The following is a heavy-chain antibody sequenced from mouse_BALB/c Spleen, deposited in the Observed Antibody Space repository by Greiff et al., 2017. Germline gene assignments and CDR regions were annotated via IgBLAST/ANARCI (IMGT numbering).Heavy chain of an antibody. J-gene: IGHJ3*01. Sequence: VQLQQSGAELMKPGASVKISCKATGYTFSSYWIEWVKQRPGHGLEWIGEILPGSGSTNYNEKFKGKATFTADTSSNTAYMQLSSLTSEDSAVYYCAREGIDDYDGFAYWGQGTLVTVSA. CDR2: ILPGSGST. CDR1: GYTFSSYW. CDR3: AREGIDDYDGFAY. V-gene: IGHV1-9*01. D-gene: IGHD2-4*01.